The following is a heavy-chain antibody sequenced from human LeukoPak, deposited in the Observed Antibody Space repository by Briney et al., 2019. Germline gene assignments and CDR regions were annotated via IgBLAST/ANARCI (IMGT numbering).Heavy chain of an antibody. CDR3: ARDSSSSDFDY. J-gene: IGHJ4*02. D-gene: IGHD6-13*01. CDR2: ISSSGSTI. CDR1: GFTFSSYE. Sequence: GGSLRLSCAVSGFTFSSYEMNWVRQAPGKGLEWVSYISSSGSTIYYADSVKGRFTISRDNAKNSLYLQMNSLRAEDTAVYYCARDSSSSDFDYWGQGTLVTVSS. V-gene: IGHV3-48*03.